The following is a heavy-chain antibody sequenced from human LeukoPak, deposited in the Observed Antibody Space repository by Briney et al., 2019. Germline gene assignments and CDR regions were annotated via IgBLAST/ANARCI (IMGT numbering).Heavy chain of an antibody. D-gene: IGHD3-9*01. V-gene: IGHV3-53*01. CDR2: IYSGGST. Sequence: PGGSLRLSCAASGFTVSSNYMSWVRQAPGKGLKWVSVIYSGGSTYYADSVKGRFTISRDNSKNTLYLQMNSLRAEDTAVYFCTLVGSYDTLTGFRFPPYFYGMDVWGQGTTVTVSS. CDR1: GFTVSSNY. CDR3: TLVGSYDTLTGFRFPPYFYGMDV. J-gene: IGHJ6*02.